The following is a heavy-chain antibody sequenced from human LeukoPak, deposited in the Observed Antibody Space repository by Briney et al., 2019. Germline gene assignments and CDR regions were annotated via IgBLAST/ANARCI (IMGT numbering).Heavy chain of an antibody. D-gene: IGHD3-10*01. J-gene: IGHJ4*02. CDR3: ARLMGSYLDY. CDR1: RFSFSDYD. V-gene: IGHV3-30*03. CDR2: ISSDGSRK. Sequence: GGSLRLSCRASRFSFSDYDMHWVRQAPGKGLEWVAVISSDGSRKHYADSVKGRFTISRDNSKNTLYLQMNSLRAEDTAVYYCARLMGSYLDYWGQGTLVTVSS.